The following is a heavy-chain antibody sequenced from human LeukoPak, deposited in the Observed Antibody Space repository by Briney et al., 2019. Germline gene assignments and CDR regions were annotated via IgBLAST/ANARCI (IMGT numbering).Heavy chain of an antibody. V-gene: IGHV1-8*01. D-gene: IGHD1-26*01. CDR3: ARDNSVGDNAWWFDP. Sequence: ASVKVSCKASGYTFTSYDINWVRQATGRGLEWMGWMNPNSGNTGYAQKFQDRVTMTRDMSTSTGYMELSSLRSEDTAIYYCARDNSVGDNAWWFDPWGQGTLVTVSS. J-gene: IGHJ5*02. CDR2: MNPNSGNT. CDR1: GYTFTSYD.